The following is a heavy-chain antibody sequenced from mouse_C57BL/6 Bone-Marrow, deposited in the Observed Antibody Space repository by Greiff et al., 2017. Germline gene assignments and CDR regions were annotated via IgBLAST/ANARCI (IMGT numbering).Heavy chain of an antibody. J-gene: IGHJ3*01. CDR3: ARRDDYDRFAY. V-gene: IGHV5-16*01. Sequence: EVQLMESEGGLVQPGSSMKLSCTASGFTFSDYYMAWVRQVPEKGLEWVANINYDGSSTYYLDSLKSRFIISRDNAKNILYLQMSSLKSEDTATYYCARRDDYDRFAYWGQGTLVTVSA. CDR2: INYDGSST. D-gene: IGHD2-4*01. CDR1: GFTFSDYY.